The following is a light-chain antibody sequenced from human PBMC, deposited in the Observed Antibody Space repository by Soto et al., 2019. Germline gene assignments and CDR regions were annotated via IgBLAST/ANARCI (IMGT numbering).Light chain of an antibody. CDR3: QQYNSYS. J-gene: IGKJ3*01. CDR2: GAS. Sequence: EIVLTQSPGTLSLSPGERATLSCRASQSLSSGYLAWYQQKPGQAPRLLIYGASTRATGIPARFSGSGSGTEFTLTISSLQPDDFATYYCQQYNSYSFGPGTKVDIK. CDR1: QSLSSGY. V-gene: IGKV3-20*01.